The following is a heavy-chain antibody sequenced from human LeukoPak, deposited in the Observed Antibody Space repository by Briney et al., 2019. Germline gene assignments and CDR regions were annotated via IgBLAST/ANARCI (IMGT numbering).Heavy chain of an antibody. Sequence: GGSLRLSCAASGFTFSSYWMSWVRQAPGKGLEWVANIKQDGSEKYYVDSVKGRFTISRDNAKNSLYLQMNSLRAEDTAVYYCARDGDGSLDAFDIWGQGTMVTVSS. CDR2: IKQDGSEK. D-gene: IGHD2-21*01. CDR1: GFTFSSYW. J-gene: IGHJ3*02. CDR3: ARDGDGSLDAFDI. V-gene: IGHV3-7*01.